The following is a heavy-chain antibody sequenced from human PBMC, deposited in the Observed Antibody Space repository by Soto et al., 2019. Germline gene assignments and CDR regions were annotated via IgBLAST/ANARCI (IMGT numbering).Heavy chain of an antibody. J-gene: IGHJ3*02. CDR3: ARGRGGTYDAFDI. CDR2: IFYSGTT. CDR1: GGSISSYF. Sequence: QVQLQESGPRLVKPSETLSLTCTVSGGSISSYFWSWIRQPPGEGLEWIGYIFYSGTTNYGPSLKSRVTMSLGTAKNQFSLNLTSVTAADTAVYYCARGRGGTYDAFDIWGQGTMVTVSS. D-gene: IGHD1-26*01. V-gene: IGHV4-59*01.